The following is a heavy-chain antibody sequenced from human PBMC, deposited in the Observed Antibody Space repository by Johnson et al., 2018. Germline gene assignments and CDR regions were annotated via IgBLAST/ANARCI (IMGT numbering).Heavy chain of an antibody. CDR1: GFPFISYG. CDR3: ARSHYFLCTCPDY. V-gene: IGHV3-48*02. CDR2: FSSYSGTI. J-gene: IGHJ4*02. Sequence: VQLVESGGGSVQXGGSLRLXCAASGFPFISYGMNWVRRAPGRGLDGVSSFSSYSGTIHSEDPLKGRFTNSRDNAKGSLFLQMNTLREDDTAVYYCARSHYFLCTCPDYWGQGTLVTVSS. D-gene: IGHD2/OR15-2a*01.